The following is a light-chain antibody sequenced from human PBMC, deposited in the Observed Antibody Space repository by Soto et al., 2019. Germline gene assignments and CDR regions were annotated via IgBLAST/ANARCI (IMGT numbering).Light chain of an antibody. V-gene: IGLV2-14*01. CDR3: TSYTSSSTNYV. J-gene: IGLJ1*01. CDR1: SSDIGGYNY. Sequence: QSALTQPASVSGSPGQSITISCTGTSSDIGGYNYVSWYQQHPGKAPKLMIYEVSNRPSGVTNRFSGSKSGNTASLTISGLQAEDEDDYYCTSYTSSSTNYVFGTGTKL. CDR2: EVS.